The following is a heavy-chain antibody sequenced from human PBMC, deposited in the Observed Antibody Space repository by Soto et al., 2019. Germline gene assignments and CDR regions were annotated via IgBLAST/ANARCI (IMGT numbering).Heavy chain of an antibody. CDR1: GGTFSSYA. D-gene: IGHD6-13*01. Sequence: SVKVSCKASGGTFSSYAISWMRQAPGQGLEWMGGIIPIFGTANYAQKFQGRVTITADKSTSTAYMELSSLRSEDTAVYYCARHSSSWHYYGMDVWGQGTRVNVSS. J-gene: IGHJ6*02. CDR3: ARHSSSWHYYGMDV. V-gene: IGHV1-69*06. CDR2: IIPIFGTA.